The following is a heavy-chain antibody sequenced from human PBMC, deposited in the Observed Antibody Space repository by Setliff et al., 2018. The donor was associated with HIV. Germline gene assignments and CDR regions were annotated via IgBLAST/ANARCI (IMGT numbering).Heavy chain of an antibody. V-gene: IGHV3-11*03. Sequence: GGSLRLSCAASGFTFSDYYMGWIRQAPGKGLEWVSYISGRSSDPNYADSVKCRFTISRDNAKNSVYLQMNSLRAEDTAMYYCVRPVREPVDWGRGTLVTVSS. CDR1: GFTFSDYY. CDR2: ISGRSSDP. D-gene: IGHD6-19*01. CDR3: VRPVREPVD. J-gene: IGHJ4*02.